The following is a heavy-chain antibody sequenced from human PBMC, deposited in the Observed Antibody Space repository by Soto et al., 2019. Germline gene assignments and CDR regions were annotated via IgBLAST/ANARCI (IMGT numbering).Heavy chain of an antibody. CDR2: IYYSGST. CDR1: GGSVSSGTHH. V-gene: IGHV4-61*01. D-gene: IGHD3-16*01. J-gene: IGHJ4*02. CDR3: ARDFGVYYFDY. Sequence: SETLSLTCTVSGGSVSSGTHHWSWIRLPPGKGLEWIGYIYYSGSTHYNPSLKSRVTISVDTSKNQFSLKLSSVTAADTAVYYCARDFGVYYFDYWGQGTLVTVSS.